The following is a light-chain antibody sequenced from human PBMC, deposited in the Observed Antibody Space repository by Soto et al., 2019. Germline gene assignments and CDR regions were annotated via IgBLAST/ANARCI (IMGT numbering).Light chain of an antibody. J-gene: IGKJ4*01. CDR3: QQYGSPPLT. CDR1: QSVSSSY. Sequence: EIVLTQSPGTLSLSPGERATLSCRASQSVSSSYLAWYQQKLGQAPRLLIYGASSRATGIPDRFSGSGSGPDFTLTISRLEPEDFAVYYCQQYGSPPLTFGGGTKVEIK. V-gene: IGKV3-20*01. CDR2: GAS.